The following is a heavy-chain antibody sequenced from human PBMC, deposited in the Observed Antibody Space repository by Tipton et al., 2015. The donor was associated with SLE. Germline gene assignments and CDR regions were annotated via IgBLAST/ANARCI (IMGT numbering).Heavy chain of an antibody. V-gene: IGHV4-34*01. CDR3: ARHGVGVVVVAATDYYYGMDV. CDR1: GGSFSGYY. J-gene: IGHJ6*02. D-gene: IGHD2-15*01. Sequence: TLSLTCAVYGGSFSGYYWSWIRQPPGKGLEWIGEINHSGSTNYNPSLKSRVTISVDTSKNQFSLKLSSVTAADTAVYYCARHGVGVVVVAATDYYYGMDVWGQGTTVTVSS. CDR2: INHSGST.